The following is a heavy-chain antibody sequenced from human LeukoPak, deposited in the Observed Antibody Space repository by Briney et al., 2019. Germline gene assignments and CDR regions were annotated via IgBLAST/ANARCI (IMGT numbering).Heavy chain of an antibody. CDR1: GFTFSSYG. CDR3: AKEGYYGSGSYYMDV. D-gene: IGHD3-10*01. Sequence: PGGSLRLSCAASGFTFSSYGMQWVRQAPGKGLEWVAVIWYDGSNKYYVDSVKGRFTISRDNSKNTLYLQMNSLRAEDTAVYYCAKEGYYGSGSYYMDVWGKGTTVTVSS. CDR2: IWYDGSNK. V-gene: IGHV3-33*06. J-gene: IGHJ6*03.